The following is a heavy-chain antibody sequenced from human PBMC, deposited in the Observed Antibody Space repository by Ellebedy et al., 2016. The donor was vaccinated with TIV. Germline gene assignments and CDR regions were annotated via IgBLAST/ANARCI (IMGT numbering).Heavy chain of an antibody. CDR3: AGGRFRSGWSSDYLYYYGLDV. J-gene: IGHJ6*02. D-gene: IGHD6-19*01. CDR2: INPNSGGT. CDR1: GYTFNAHY. V-gene: IGHV1-2*02. Sequence: ASVKVSCKASGYTFNAHYMHWVRQAPGQGLEWVGWINPNSGGTHSAPKFQGRVTMTRDTSISTAYMELIRLRSDDTAVYYCAGGRFRSGWSSDYLYYYGLDVWGQGTTVIVSS.